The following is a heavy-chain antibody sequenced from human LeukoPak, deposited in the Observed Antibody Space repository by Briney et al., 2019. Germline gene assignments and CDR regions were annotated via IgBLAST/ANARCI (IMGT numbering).Heavy chain of an antibody. CDR3: ARDPAWGAIDC. D-gene: IGHD7-27*01. CDR1: GFSIGSSW. CDR2: MNEDGSGT. J-gene: IGHJ1*01. Sequence: GGSLRLSCALSGFSIGSSWMSWVRQTPGKGREWVADMNEDGSGTYYVDSVKGRFTVSRDNAQNSVYLQMNSLRVEDTGVYYCARDPAWGAIDCWGQGTLVTVSS. V-gene: IGHV3-7*01.